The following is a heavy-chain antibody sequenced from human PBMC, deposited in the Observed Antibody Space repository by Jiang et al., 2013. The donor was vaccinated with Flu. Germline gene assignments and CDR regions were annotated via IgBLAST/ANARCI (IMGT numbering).Heavy chain of an antibody. J-gene: IGHJ5*02. D-gene: IGHD6-19*01. V-gene: IGHV3-30-3*01. CDR1: GFTFSSYA. CDR3: ARDAAGAGLDWFDP. CDR2: ISYDGSNK. Sequence: VQLVESGGGVVQPGRSLRLSCAASGFTFSSYAMHWVRQAPGKGLEWVAVISYDGSNKHYADSVKGRFTISRDNSKHTLYLQMNSLRGEDTAVYYCARDAAGAGLDWFDPWGQGTLVTVSS.